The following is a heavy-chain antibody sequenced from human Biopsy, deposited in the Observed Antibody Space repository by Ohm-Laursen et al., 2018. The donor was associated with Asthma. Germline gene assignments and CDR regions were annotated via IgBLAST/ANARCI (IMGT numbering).Heavy chain of an antibody. D-gene: IGHD4-17*01. J-gene: IGHJ4*02. CDR1: GCSLTDLS. CDR3: ASDFPKDYVRYNFQF. CDR2: HDHEEGGT. V-gene: IGHV1-24*01. Sequence: ASVKVSRKISGCSLTDLSMHWVRQAPGQGLEWMGGHDHEEGGTVNARRFQGRVTMTEDTSTDTAYMELSSLSSDDTAVYYCASDFPKDYVRYNFQFWGQGTLVTVSS.